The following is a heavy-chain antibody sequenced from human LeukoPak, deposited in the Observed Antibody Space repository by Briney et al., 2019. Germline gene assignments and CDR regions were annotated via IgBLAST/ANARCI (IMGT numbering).Heavy chain of an antibody. D-gene: IGHD2-2*01. Sequence: ASVKVSCKASGYTFTGYYTHWVRQAPGQGLEWMGWINPNSGGTNYAQKFQGRVTMTRDTSISTAYMELSRLRSDDTAVYYCARERMPTGSISRLYYFDYWGQGTLVTVSS. V-gene: IGHV1-2*02. J-gene: IGHJ4*02. CDR2: INPNSGGT. CDR3: ARERMPTGSISRLYYFDY. CDR1: GYTFTGYY.